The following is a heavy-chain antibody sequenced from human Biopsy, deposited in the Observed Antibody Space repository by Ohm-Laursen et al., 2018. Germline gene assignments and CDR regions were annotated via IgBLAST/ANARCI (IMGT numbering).Heavy chain of an antibody. V-gene: IGHV3-33*01. CDR3: ARDGIVVVPAAFHLDN. Sequence: SLRLSCSASGFMFSSYGMHWVHQAPGKGLEWVAVIYYDGLNKEYADSVKGRSTISRDNSKNTLFLRMNSLRAEDTAVYYCARDGIVVVPAAFHLDNWGPGTLVTVSS. CDR1: GFMFSSYG. D-gene: IGHD2-2*01. CDR2: IYYDGLNK. J-gene: IGHJ4*02.